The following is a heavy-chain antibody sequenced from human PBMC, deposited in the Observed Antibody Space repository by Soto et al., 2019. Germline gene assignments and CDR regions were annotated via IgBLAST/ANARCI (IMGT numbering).Heavy chain of an antibody. CDR1: GYTFTSYY. CDR3: ARDTPQNDFYYYYYMDV. V-gene: IGHV1-46*03. CDR2: INPSGGST. J-gene: IGHJ6*03. Sequence: ASVKVSCKASGYTFTSYYMHWVRQAPGQGLEWMGIINPSGGSTSYAQKFQGRVTMTRDTSTSTVYMELSSLRSEDTAVYYCARDTPQNDFYYYYYMDVWGKGTTVTV.